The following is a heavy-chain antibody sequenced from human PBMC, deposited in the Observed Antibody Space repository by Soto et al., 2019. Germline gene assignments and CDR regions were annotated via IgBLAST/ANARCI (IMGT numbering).Heavy chain of an antibody. CDR2: SRDKAQGYST. D-gene: IGHD3-22*01. CDR1: GFFLSDQY. J-gene: IGHJ4*02. Sequence: LRLSCAASGFFLSDQYIDWVSQAPGKGLEWVGRSRDKAQGYSTEYAASVKGRFTTSRDDSKNSVLLQMNSLKTEDTAVYYCVRAMYYTDSSGDPRCFDYWGKGTPCTASS. V-gene: IGHV3-72*01. CDR3: VRAMYYTDSSGDPRCFDY.